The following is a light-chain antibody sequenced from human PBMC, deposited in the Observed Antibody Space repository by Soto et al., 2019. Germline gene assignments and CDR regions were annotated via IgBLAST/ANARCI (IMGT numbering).Light chain of an antibody. J-gene: IGKJ3*01. CDR1: QTISNS. CDR2: AAS. CDR3: QQSYSIPDT. V-gene: IGKV1-39*01. Sequence: DIQMTQSPSSLSASVGDRVTITCRASQTISNSLNWYQQKSGKAPKLLIFAASSLQSGVPSRFSSSGSGTDFTLTISSLQPEDFATYYCQQSYSIPDTFGPGTKVDIK.